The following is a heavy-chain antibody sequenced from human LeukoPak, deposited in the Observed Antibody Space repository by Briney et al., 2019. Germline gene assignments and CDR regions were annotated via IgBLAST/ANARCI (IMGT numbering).Heavy chain of an antibody. Sequence: GASVKVSCKASGYTFTSYYMHWVRQAPGQGLEWMGWINPNSGGTNYAQKFQGRVTMTRDTSISTAYMELSRLRSDDTAVYYCARTMTTVTTSDGFDIWGQGTMVTVSS. CDR1: GYTFTSYY. D-gene: IGHD4-17*01. V-gene: IGHV1-2*02. CDR3: ARTMTTVTTSDGFDI. J-gene: IGHJ3*02. CDR2: INPNSGGT.